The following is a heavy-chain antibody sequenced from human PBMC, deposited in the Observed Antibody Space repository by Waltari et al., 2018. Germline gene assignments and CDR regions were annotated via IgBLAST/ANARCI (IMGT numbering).Heavy chain of an antibody. Sequence: EVQLVESGGGLVQPGGSLRLSCAASGFTFSSYSMNWVRQAPGKGLEWVSYISSSSSTRYSADAVKGRFTISRDNAKNSLYLQMNSLRAEDTAVYYCARDFRDGYNPIFDYWGQGTLVTVSS. J-gene: IGHJ4*02. CDR3: ARDFRDGYNPIFDY. D-gene: IGHD5-12*01. CDR1: GFTFSSYS. CDR2: ISSSSSTR. V-gene: IGHV3-48*04.